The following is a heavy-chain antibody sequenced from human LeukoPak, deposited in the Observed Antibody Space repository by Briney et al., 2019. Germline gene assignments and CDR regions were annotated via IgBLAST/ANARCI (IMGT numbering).Heavy chain of an antibody. Sequence: GGSLRLSCAASGFTFSSYSMNWVRQAPGKGLEGVSSISSSSSYIYYADSVKGRFTISRDNAKNSLYLQMNSLRAEDTAVYYCARDSKRWLPNPDAFDIWGQGTMVTVSS. CDR3: ARDSKRWLPNPDAFDI. D-gene: IGHD5-12*01. CDR1: GFTFSSYS. J-gene: IGHJ3*02. CDR2: ISSSSSYI. V-gene: IGHV3-21*01.